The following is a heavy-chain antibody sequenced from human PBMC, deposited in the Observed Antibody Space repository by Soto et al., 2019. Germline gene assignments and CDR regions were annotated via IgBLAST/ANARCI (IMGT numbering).Heavy chain of an antibody. V-gene: IGHV1-69*13. CDR2: IIPFFGTA. CDR1: GGTFSTCG. J-gene: IGHJ4*02. Sequence: SVKVSCKASGGTFSTCGISCVRQAPGQGLEWMGGIIPFFGTAKYSQKFEDRISITADESTNTVYMDLRSLTSEDTAIYYCARSAPMDAGDKYYYDFWGQGALVTVSS. CDR3: ARSAPMDAGDKYYYDF. D-gene: IGHD3-16*01.